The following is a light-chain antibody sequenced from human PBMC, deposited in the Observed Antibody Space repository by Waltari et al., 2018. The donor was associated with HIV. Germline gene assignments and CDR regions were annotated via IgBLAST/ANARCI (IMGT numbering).Light chain of an antibody. CDR3: ATWDDNLSGWV. V-gene: IGLV1-47*01. J-gene: IGLJ3*02. CDR1: NSNIGKTY. Sequence: QSVLTQPPSASATPGQRVTISCSGTNSNIGKTYVYWYQQLPGTAPKVLIYRNNYRPSGVPDRFSGSKSGTSASLAISGLRSEDEADYYCATWDDNLSGWVFGGGTKLTVL. CDR2: RNN.